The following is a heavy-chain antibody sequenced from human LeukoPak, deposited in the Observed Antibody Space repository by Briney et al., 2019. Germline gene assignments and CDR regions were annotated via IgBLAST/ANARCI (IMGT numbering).Heavy chain of an antibody. V-gene: IGHV1-2*02. Sequence: ASVKVSCKASGYTFTGYYMHWVRQAPGQGLEWMGWINPNSGGTNYAQKFQGRVTMTRDMSTSTVYMELSSLRSEDTAVYYCARDRGYSYGREPWGGYYYYYYMDVWGKGTTVTVSS. CDR1: GYTFTGYY. D-gene: IGHD5-18*01. J-gene: IGHJ6*03. CDR2: INPNSGGT. CDR3: ARDRGYSYGREPWGGYYYYYYMDV.